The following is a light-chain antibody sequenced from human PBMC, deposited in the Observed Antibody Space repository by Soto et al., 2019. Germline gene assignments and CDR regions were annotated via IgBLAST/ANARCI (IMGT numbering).Light chain of an antibody. CDR1: QTISNTF. CDR2: GAS. J-gene: IGKJ4*01. V-gene: IGKV3-20*01. CDR3: QQYGVSPT. Sequence: EIVLTQSPGTLSLSPGERATLSCRASQTISNTFLAWYQQRPGQAPRLLIYGASGRGAGIPDRFSGSGSGTDFTLSISRLEPEDFAVYYCQQYGVSPTFGGGTKVEIK.